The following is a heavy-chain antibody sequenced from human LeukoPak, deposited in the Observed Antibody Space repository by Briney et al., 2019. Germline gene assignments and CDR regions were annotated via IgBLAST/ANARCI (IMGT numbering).Heavy chain of an antibody. CDR2: ISSSSSTI. J-gene: IGHJ6*03. CDR3: ARDRAARHKAYYYYYYMDV. V-gene: IGHV3-48*02. Sequence: QPGGSLRLSCAASGFTFSSYSMSWVRQAPGKGLEWVSYISSSSSTIYYADSVKGRFTISRDNAKNSLYLQMNSLRDEDTAVYYCARDRAARHKAYYYYYYMDVWGKGTTVTVSS. D-gene: IGHD6-6*01. CDR1: GFTFSSYS.